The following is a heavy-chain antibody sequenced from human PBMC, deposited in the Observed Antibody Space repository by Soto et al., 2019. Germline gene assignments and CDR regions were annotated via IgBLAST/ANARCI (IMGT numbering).Heavy chain of an antibody. V-gene: IGHV4-39*01. Sequence: SEALSLTCSVSGASISTSSDFWGWIRQAPGKGLEWIGNVYQSGTTRLNPSLKSRVSIFVDRSKNQFSLELNSATAADRAVYYCARQPESTSYFDYWGQGILVTVSS. CDR3: ARQPESTSYFDY. CDR2: VYQSGTT. CDR1: GASISTSSDF. D-gene: IGHD2-2*01. J-gene: IGHJ4*02.